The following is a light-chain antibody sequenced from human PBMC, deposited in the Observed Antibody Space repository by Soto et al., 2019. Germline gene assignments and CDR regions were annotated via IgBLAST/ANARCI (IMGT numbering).Light chain of an antibody. J-gene: IGKJ4*01. CDR3: QQYNTYSSLT. CDR1: QSISSW. Sequence: DIQMTQSPSTLSASVGDRVTITCRASQSISSWLAWYQQKLGRAPRLLIYDASSLESGVPSRVSGSGYGTEFTLTISSLQPDDFATYYCQQYNTYSSLTFGGGTKVEIK. V-gene: IGKV1-5*01. CDR2: DAS.